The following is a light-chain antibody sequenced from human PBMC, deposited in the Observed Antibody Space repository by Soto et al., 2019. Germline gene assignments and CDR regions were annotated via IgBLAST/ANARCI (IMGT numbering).Light chain of an antibody. J-gene: IGKJ5*01. Sequence: EIVLTQSPATLSLSPGERATLSCRASQSVANYLAWYQQKPGQTPRLLIFDASNRAPGIPARVSGSGSGTDFTLTISGLETEDLGVYYCQQRTSSFTFGQGTRLEIK. V-gene: IGKV3-11*01. CDR2: DAS. CDR3: QQRTSSFT. CDR1: QSVANY.